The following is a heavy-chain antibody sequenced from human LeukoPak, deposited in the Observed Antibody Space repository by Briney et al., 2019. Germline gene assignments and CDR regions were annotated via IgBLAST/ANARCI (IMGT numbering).Heavy chain of an antibody. CDR1: GGSISSSSYY. CDR3: ARQDSSWYALGY. J-gene: IGHJ4*02. CDR2: IYYSGST. V-gene: IGHV4-39*01. Sequence: PSETLSLTCAVSGGSISSSSYYWGWIRQPPGKGLEWIGSIYYSGSTYYNPSLKSRVTISVDTSKNQFSLKLSSVTAADTAVYYCARQDSSWYALGYWGQGTLVTVSS. D-gene: IGHD6-13*01.